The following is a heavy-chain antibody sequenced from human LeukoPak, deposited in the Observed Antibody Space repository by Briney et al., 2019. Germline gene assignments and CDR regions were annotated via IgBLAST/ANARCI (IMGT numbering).Heavy chain of an antibody. CDR2: ISQDGSEK. D-gene: IGHD3-22*01. CDR1: GFTFNNYW. Sequence: GGSRRLSCAASGFTFNNYWLTRVRQAPGKGLEWVAKISQDGSEKYYVDSVKGRFTISRDSGKNSLYLQMNSLRVEDTAVYYCARAVGSSGCDYWGQGTLVTVSS. CDR3: ARAVGSSGCDY. V-gene: IGHV3-7*01. J-gene: IGHJ4*02.